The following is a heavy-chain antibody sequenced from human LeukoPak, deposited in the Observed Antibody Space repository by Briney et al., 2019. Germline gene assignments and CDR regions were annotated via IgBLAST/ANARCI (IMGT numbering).Heavy chain of an antibody. CDR1: GFTFSSYW. CDR3: ARDARDYGDYVVAFDY. CDR2: IKQDGSKE. D-gene: IGHD4-17*01. J-gene: IGHJ4*02. V-gene: IGHV3-7*01. Sequence: GGSLRLSCAASGFTFSSYWMRWVRQAPGKGLEWVANIKQDGSKEYYVDSVKGRFTISIDNAKNSLYLQMNSLRAEDTAVYYCARDARDYGDYVVAFDYWGQGTLVTVSS.